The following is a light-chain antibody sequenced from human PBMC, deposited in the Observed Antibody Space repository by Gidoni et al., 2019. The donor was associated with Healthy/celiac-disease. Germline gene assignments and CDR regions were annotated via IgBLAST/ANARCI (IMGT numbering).Light chain of an antibody. J-gene: IGLJ2*01. CDR1: SYNIGSNT. V-gene: IGLV1-44*01. CDR2: SNN. Sequence: QSVLTQPPSASGTPGQRVTISCSGSSYNIGSNTVNWYQQLPGTAPKLLIYSNNQRPSGVPDRFSGSKSGTSASLAISGLQSEDEADYYCAAWDDTLNGHVVLGGGTKLTVL. CDR3: AAWDDTLNGHVV.